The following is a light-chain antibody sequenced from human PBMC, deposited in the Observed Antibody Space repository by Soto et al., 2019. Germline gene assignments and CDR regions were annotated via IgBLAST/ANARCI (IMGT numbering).Light chain of an antibody. Sequence: EIVLTQSPATLSLSPGERATLSCRASQSVNIYLAWYQQKPGQAPRLLIYGASNRATGIPDRFSGSGSGTDFTLTISSLEPEDFAVYDCQQRSNWPITFGQGTRLEIK. J-gene: IGKJ5*01. CDR2: GAS. CDR1: QSVNIY. V-gene: IGKV3-11*01. CDR3: QQRSNWPIT.